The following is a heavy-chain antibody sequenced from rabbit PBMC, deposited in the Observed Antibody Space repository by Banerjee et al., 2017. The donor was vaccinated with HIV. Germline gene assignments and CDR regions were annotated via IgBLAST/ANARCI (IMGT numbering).Heavy chain of an antibody. CDR1: GFTISSSYY. CDR3: AGGDHSSGWGFNL. CDR2: IYTGDGGI. D-gene: IGHD4-1*01. J-gene: IGHJ4*01. V-gene: IGHV1S40*01. Sequence: QSLEESGGGLVQPEGSLALTCTASGFTISSSYYMCWVRQAPGKGLEWIACIYTGDGGIYYASWVNGRFTISKTSSTTVDLKMTSLTAADTATYFCAGGDHSSGWGFNLWGQGTLVTVS.